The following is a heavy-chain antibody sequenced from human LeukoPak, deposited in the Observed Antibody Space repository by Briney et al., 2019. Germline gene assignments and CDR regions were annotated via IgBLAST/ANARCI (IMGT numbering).Heavy chain of an antibody. J-gene: IGHJ5*02. V-gene: IGHV4-59*08. CDR3: ARQTTVLNWFDP. CDR1: GGSISSYY. CDR2: IYYSGST. D-gene: IGHD4-17*01. Sequence: SETLSLTCTASGGSISSYYWSWIRQAPGKGLEWIGYIYYSGSTNYNPSLKSRVTISVDTSKNQFSLKLSSVTAADTAVYYCARQTTVLNWFDPWGQGTLVTVSS.